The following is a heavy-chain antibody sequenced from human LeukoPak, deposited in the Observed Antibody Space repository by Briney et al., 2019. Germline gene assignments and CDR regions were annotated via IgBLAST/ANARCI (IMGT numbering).Heavy chain of an antibody. CDR3: ARDRDFLGSGWSNSFDY. Sequence: GGSLLLSCAASGFTFSSYEMNWVRQAPGKGLEWVSYISSSGSNIYYADSVKGRFTISRDNAKNSLYLQMNSLRAEDTAVYYCARDRDFLGSGWSNSFDYWGQGTLVTVSS. CDR2: ISSSGSNI. CDR1: GFTFSSYE. J-gene: IGHJ4*02. D-gene: IGHD6-19*01. V-gene: IGHV3-48*03.